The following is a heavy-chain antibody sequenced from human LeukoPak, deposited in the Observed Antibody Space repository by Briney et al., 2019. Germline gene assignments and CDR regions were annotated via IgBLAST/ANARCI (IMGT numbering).Heavy chain of an antibody. Sequence: GGSLRLSCAASGFSFRSCWVHWVRQAPGKELVWVSRINGDGSTTNYADSVRGRFTISRDNAKNTLYLQMNSLRADDSAVYFCASLVGGYYPPVEAFDVWGQGTMVTVSS. CDR2: INGDGSTT. V-gene: IGHV3-74*01. CDR1: GFSFRSCW. J-gene: IGHJ3*01. CDR3: ASLVGGYYPPVEAFDV. D-gene: IGHD3-3*01.